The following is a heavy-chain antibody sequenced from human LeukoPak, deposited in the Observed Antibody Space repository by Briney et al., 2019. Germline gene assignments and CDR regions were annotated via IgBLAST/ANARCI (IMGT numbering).Heavy chain of an antibody. D-gene: IGHD5-24*01. CDR2: IYSGGST. CDR3: ARDEVATTRDY. Sequence: PGGSLRLSCAASGFTVSSNYMSWVRQAPGKGLEWVSVIYSGGSTYYADSVKGRFTISRDNSKNTLYLQMNSLRAEDTAVYYCARDEVATTRDYWGQGTLVTVSS. J-gene: IGHJ4*02. CDR1: GFTVSSNY. V-gene: IGHV3-66*01.